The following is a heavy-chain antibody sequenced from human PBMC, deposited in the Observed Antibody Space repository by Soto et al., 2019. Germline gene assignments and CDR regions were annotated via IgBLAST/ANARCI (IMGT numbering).Heavy chain of an antibody. Sequence: VQLVESGGGVVQPGRSLRLSCAASGFTFSSYGMHWVRQAPGKGLEWVAVISYDGSNKYYADSVKGRFTISRDNSKNTLYLQMNSLRAEDTAVYYCAKDHGIVGATTGFDYWGQGTLVTVSS. D-gene: IGHD1-26*01. CDR2: ISYDGSNK. J-gene: IGHJ4*02. CDR3: AKDHGIVGATTGFDY. V-gene: IGHV3-30*18. CDR1: GFTFSSYG.